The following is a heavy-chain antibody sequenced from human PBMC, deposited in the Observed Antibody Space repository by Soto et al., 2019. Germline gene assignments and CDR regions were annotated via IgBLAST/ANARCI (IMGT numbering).Heavy chain of an antibody. Sequence: QVQLVQSGAKVKKPGASVKVSCKASGYSFTRYGISWVRHAPGPGLAWMGWISGYNANTNYPENLQGRVTMTTDTSTIRAYVEVRNLISDDTAVYYCARMGDVPYYYYGLDVWGQGTTVTVSS. V-gene: IGHV1-18*01. CDR2: ISGYNANT. CDR3: ARMGDVPYYYYGLDV. CDR1: GYSFTRYG. J-gene: IGHJ6*02. D-gene: IGHD3-16*01.